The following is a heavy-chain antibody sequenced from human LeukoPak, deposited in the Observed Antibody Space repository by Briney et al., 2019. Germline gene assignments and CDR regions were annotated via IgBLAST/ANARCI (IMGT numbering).Heavy chain of an antibody. V-gene: IGHV3-74*01. CDR3: ARFSVVVTGYDY. CDR2: ISTDGSTT. J-gene: IGHJ4*02. D-gene: IGHD2-21*02. Sequence: GGSLRLSCAASGFTFRNYWMDCVRQAPGKGLVWVSRISTDGSTTTYADSVKGRFTISRDNAKNTLYLQMNSLRAEDTAVYYCARFSVVVTGYDYWGQGTLVTVSS. CDR1: GFTFRNYW.